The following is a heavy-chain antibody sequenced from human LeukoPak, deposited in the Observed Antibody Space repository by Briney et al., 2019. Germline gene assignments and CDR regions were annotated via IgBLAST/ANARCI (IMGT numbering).Heavy chain of an antibody. D-gene: IGHD1-26*01. J-gene: IGHJ4*02. CDR3: ARERWELLTGVGPWTY. V-gene: IGHV3-30-3*01. CDR2: ISYDGSNK. CDR1: GFTFSSYA. Sequence: PGGSLRLSCAASGFTFSSYAMHWVRQAPGKGLEWVAVISYDGSNKYYADSVKGRFTISRDNSKNTLYLQMNSLRAEDTAVYYCARERWELLTGVGPWTYWGQGTLVTVSS.